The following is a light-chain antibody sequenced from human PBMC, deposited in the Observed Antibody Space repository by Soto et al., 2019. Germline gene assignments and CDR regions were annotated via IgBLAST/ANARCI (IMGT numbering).Light chain of an antibody. Sequence: DIQMTQSPSSLSASIGDSVTITCRASQTIIGYLNWYQQKPGKAPRLLINAASNLQSGVPSRFRGSGSETDFTLTITSXQPEDFATYYCQQSYTTPRTFGQGTKVDIK. V-gene: IGKV1-39*01. CDR2: AAS. J-gene: IGKJ1*01. CDR1: QTIIGY. CDR3: QQSYTTPRT.